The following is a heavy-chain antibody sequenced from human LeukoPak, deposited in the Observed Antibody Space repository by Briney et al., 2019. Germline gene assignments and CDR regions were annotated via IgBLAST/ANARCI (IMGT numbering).Heavy chain of an antibody. CDR3: AREHYDILTGYFLGDYYYYMDV. CDR2: ISAYNGNT. J-gene: IGHJ6*03. CDR1: GYTFTSYG. V-gene: IGHV1-18*01. D-gene: IGHD3-9*01. Sequence: GASVKVSCKASGYTFTSYGISWVRQAPGQGLEWMGWISAYNGNTNYAQKLQGRVTMTTDTSTSTAYMELRSLRSDDTAVYYCAREHYDILTGYFLGDYYYYMDVWGKGTTVTVS.